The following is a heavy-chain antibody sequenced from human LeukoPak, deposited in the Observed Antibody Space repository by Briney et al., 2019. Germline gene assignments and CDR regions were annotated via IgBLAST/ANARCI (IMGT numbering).Heavy chain of an antibody. D-gene: IGHD2-2*01. V-gene: IGHV1-2*02. CDR2: INPNSGGT. J-gene: IGHJ6*02. CDR3: ARDIVVVPAHYYYYGMDV. Sequence: ASVKVSCKASGYTFTGYYMHWVRQAPGQGLEWMGWINPNSGGTNYAQKFQGRVTMTRDTSISTAYMELSRLRSDDTAVYYCARDIVVVPAHYYYYGMDVWGQGTTATVSS. CDR1: GYTFTGYY.